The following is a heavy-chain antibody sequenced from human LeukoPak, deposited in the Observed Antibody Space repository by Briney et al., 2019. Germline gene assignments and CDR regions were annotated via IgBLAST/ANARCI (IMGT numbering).Heavy chain of an antibody. CDR2: IYTSGST. CDR1: GGSISSGSYY. J-gene: IGHJ4*02. V-gene: IGHV4-61*02. CDR3: ARAGLSGYAEY. D-gene: IGHD5-12*01. Sequence: SETLSLTCTVSGGSISSGSYYWSWIRQPAGKGLEWIGRIYTSGSTNYNPSLKSRVTISVDTSKNQFSLKLSSVTAADTAVYYCARAGLSGYAEYWGQGTLVTVSS.